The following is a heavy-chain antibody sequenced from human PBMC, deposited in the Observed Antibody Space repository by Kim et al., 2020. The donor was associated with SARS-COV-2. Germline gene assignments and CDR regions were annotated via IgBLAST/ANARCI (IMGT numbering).Heavy chain of an antibody. J-gene: IGHJ5*02. V-gene: IGHV4-34*01. CDR1: GGSFSGYY. CDR3: ARTLLWFGKQNWFDP. CDR2: INHSGST. D-gene: IGHD3-10*01. Sequence: SETLSLTCAVYGGSFSGYYWSWIRQPPGKGLEWIGEINHSGSTNYNPSLKSRVTISVDTSKNQFSLKLSSVTAADTAVYYCARTLLWFGKQNWFDPWGQGTLVTVSS.